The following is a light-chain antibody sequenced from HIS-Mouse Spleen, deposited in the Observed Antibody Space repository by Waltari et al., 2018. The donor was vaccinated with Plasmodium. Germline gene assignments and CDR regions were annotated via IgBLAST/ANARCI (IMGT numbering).Light chain of an antibody. CDR2: KDS. CDR3: QSADSSGTYRV. Sequence: SYELTQPPSVSVPPGQTARITCSGAALPKKAAYWYQQKPCQAPVLVIYKDSERPSGIPERFSGSSSGTTVTLTISGVQAEDEADYYCQSADSSGTYRVFGGGTKLTVL. V-gene: IGLV3-25*03. CDR1: ALPKKA. J-gene: IGLJ3*02.